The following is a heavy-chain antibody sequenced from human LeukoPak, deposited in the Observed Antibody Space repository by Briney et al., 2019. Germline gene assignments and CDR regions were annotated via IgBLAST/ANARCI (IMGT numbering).Heavy chain of an antibody. CDR3: ARGYCSGGSCYSYVYNYYYYMDV. D-gene: IGHD2-15*01. Sequence: ASVKVSCKASGYTFTGYYMHWVRRAPGQGLEWMGRINPNSGGTNYAQKFQGRVTMTRDTSISTAYMELSRLRSDDTAVYYCARGYCSGGSCYSYVYNYYYYMDVWGKGTTVTVSS. J-gene: IGHJ6*03. CDR1: GYTFTGYY. V-gene: IGHV1-2*06. CDR2: INPNSGGT.